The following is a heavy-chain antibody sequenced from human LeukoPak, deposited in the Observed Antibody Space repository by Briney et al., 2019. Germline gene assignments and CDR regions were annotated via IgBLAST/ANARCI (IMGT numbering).Heavy chain of an antibody. CDR2: IYPRDGST. J-gene: IGHJ4*02. V-gene: IGHV1-46*01. Sequence: ASVKVSCKASGYTFTSNYIHWVRQAPGQGLEWMRMIYPRDGSTSYAQKFQGRVTATRDTSTSTVHMELSGLRSEDTAVYYCVRDQEGFDYWGQGTLVTVSS. CDR3: VRDQEGFDY. CDR1: GYTFTSNY.